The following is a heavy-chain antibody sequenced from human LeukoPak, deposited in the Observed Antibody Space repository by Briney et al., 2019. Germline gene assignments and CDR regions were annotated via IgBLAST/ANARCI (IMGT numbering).Heavy chain of an antibody. CDR3: VRAPPSNGYSYHFDI. D-gene: IGHD5-18*01. J-gene: IGHJ3*02. CDR1: GFTFSSQW. CDR2: IYRDGSGI. Sequence: GGSLRLSCAASGFTFSSQWMHWVRQAPGKGLVWVSRIYRDGSGIIYADPVKGRFTTSRDNAKNTLYLQMNSLRAEDTAVYYCVRAPPSNGYSYHFDIWGQGTMVTVSS. V-gene: IGHV3-74*01.